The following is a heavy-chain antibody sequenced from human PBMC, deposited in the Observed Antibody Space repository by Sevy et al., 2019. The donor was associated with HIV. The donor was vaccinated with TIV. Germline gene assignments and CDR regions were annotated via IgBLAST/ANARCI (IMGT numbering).Heavy chain of an antibody. CDR1: GFSLNSFW. V-gene: IGHV3-7*01. D-gene: IGHD2-8*01. CDR3: VRAVASNGSF. J-gene: IGHJ4*02. Sequence: GGSLRLSCAASGFSLNSFWMNWVRQTPGKGLEWVANINQNGSVTYYVDSVKGRFTISRDNIRNLLYLQMTGLRVEDKAVYYCVRAVASNGSFWGQGTMVTVSS. CDR2: INQNGSVT.